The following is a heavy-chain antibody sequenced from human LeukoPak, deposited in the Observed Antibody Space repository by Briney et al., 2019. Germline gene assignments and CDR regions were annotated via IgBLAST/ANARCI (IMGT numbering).Heavy chain of an antibody. CDR3: ARRMYYYDSSGYGGYWLDP. Sequence: SETLSLTCTVSGGSISSYYWSWIRQPPGKGLEWIGYIYYSGSTNYNPSLKSRVTISVDTFKNQFSLKLSSVTAADTAVYYCARRMYYYDSSGYGGYWLDPWGQGTLVTVSS. J-gene: IGHJ5*02. CDR1: GGSISSYY. CDR2: IYYSGST. V-gene: IGHV4-59*08. D-gene: IGHD3-22*01.